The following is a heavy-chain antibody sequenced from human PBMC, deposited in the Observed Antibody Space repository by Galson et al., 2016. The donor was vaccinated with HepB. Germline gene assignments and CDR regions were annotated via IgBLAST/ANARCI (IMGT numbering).Heavy chain of an antibody. Sequence: SVKVSCKASGFTFTNFAIHWVRQAPGQGLEYMGWINAGNGDRQNSQKFQGRVTITTDTSANTASMEVSSMRSEDTAVYYCAWKIPGSAPGFDFWGQGTLVTVSS. CDR3: AWKIPGSAPGFDF. CDR2: INAGNGDR. D-gene: IGHD1-26*01. J-gene: IGHJ4*02. V-gene: IGHV1-3*01. CDR1: GFTFTNFA.